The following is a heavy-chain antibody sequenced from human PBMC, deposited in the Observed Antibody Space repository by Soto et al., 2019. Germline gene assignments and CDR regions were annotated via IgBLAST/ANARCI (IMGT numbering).Heavy chain of an antibody. CDR1: GFTFSSYG. CDR2: IWYDGSNK. V-gene: IGHV3-33*01. J-gene: IGHJ4*02. D-gene: IGHD3-22*01. CDR3: ARDLGSSGLHPQYYFDY. Sequence: GESLKISCAASGFTFSSYGMHWVRQAPGKGLEWVAVIWYDGSNKYYADSVKGRFTISRDNSKNTLYLQMNSLRAEDTAVYYCARDLGSSGLHPQYYFDYWGQGTLVTVSS.